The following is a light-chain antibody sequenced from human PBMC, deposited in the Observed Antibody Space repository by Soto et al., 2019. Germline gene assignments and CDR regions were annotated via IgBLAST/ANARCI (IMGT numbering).Light chain of an antibody. J-gene: IGLJ1*01. V-gene: IGLV1-40*01. CDR3: QSYDSSRSYV. CDR1: SSNIGAGYD. Sequence: QLVLTQPPSVSGAPGQRVTISCTGSSSNIGAGYDVHWYQQLPGTTPKLLIYGNNNRPSGVPDRFSGSKSGTSASLAITGLQAEDEADYYCQSYDSSRSYVFGTGTKLTVL. CDR2: GNN.